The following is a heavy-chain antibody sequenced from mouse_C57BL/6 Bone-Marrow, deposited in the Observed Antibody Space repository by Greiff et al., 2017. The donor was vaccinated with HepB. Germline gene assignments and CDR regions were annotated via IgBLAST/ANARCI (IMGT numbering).Heavy chain of an antibody. CDR3: ARAHTTVDAMDY. D-gene: IGHD1-1*01. Sequence: EVQGVESGGGLVQSGRSLRLSCATSGFTFSDFYMEWVRQAPGKGLEWIAASRNKANDYTTEYSASVKGRFIVSRDTSQSILYLQMNALRAEDTAIYYCARAHTTVDAMDYWGQGTSVTVSS. J-gene: IGHJ4*01. V-gene: IGHV7-1*01. CDR1: GFTFSDFY. CDR2: SRNKANDYTT.